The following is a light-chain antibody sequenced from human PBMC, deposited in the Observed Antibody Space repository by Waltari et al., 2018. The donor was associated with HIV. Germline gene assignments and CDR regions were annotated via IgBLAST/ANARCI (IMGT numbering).Light chain of an antibody. CDR1: PGDLGGYNF. Sequence: QSALTQPASVSGSPGQSITISCTGPPGDLGGYNFFSWYQQPPGKAPKLLVFADTSAPPGVSVRVSVSKSDNTASLFISGLQSEDEAHYYCSSYTTRTSVTFGGGTKVTVL. CDR3: SSYTTRTSVT. J-gene: IGLJ2*01. V-gene: IGLV2-14*03. CDR2: ADT.